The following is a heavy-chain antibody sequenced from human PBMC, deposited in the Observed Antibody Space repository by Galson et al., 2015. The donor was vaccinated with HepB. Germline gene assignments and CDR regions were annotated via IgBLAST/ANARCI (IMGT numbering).Heavy chain of an antibody. CDR3: IRWEYCTGGSCYFG. CDR2: IRSKANSYAT. V-gene: IGHV3-73*01. J-gene: IGHJ4*02. D-gene: IGHD2-15*01. CDR1: GFTFSGSA. Sequence: SLRLSCAASGFTFSGSAMHWVRQASGKGLEWVGRIRSKANSYATAYAASVKGRFTISREDSKNTAYLQMNSLKTEDTAVYYCIRWEYCTGGSCYFGWGQGTLVTVSS.